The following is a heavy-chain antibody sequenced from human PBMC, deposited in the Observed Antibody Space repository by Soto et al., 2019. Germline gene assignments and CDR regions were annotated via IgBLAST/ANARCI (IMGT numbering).Heavy chain of an antibody. V-gene: IGHV4-31*03. J-gene: IGHJ4*02. CDR2: IYYSGST. CDR1: GGCISSGGYY. Sequence: PSETLALTCTVSGGCISSGGYYWSWIRQHPGKGLEWIGYIYYSGSTYYNPSLKSRVTISVDTSKNQFSLKLSSVTAADTAVYYCASLNYDILTGYYSRDYWGQGTLVTVSS. CDR3: ASLNYDILTGYYSRDY. D-gene: IGHD3-9*01.